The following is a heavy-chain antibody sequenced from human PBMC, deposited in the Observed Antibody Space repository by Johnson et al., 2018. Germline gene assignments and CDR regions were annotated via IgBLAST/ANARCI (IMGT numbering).Heavy chain of an antibody. CDR1: GFTVSSNY. Sequence: VQLVESGGGLVQPGGSLRLSCAASGFTVSSNYMSWVRQAPGKGLEWVSVIYSGGSTYYADSVKGRFTISRENSKNTLYLQMKSLRAEETAVYYCAREYYYDSSALYGAFDIWGQGTMVTVSS. CDR2: IYSGGST. CDR3: AREYYYDSSALYGAFDI. J-gene: IGHJ3*02. V-gene: IGHV3-66*02. D-gene: IGHD3-22*01.